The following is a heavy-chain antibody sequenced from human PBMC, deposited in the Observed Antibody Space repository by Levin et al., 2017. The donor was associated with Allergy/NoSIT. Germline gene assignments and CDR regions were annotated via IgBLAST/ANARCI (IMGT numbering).Heavy chain of an antibody. CDR3: ARDPGIAGRPAQIDY. CDR2: ISSSSSYI. CDR1: GFTFSSYS. J-gene: IGHJ4*02. V-gene: IGHV3-21*01. D-gene: IGHD6-13*01. Sequence: GESLKISCAASGFTFSSYSMNWVRQAPGKGLEWVSSISSSSSYIKYADSVKGRLTISRDNAKNSLYLQMNSLRAEDTAVYYCARDPGIAGRPAQIDYWGQGTLVTVSS.